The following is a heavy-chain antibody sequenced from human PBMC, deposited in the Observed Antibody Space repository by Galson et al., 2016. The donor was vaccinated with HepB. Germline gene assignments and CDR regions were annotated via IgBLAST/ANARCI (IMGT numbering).Heavy chain of an antibody. Sequence: SLRLSCAASGFTFSNYGMTWVRQAPGKGLEVVSSISRSGDSTDYADSVKGRFTISRDNSKNTLYFQMNSLRAEDTALYYCARSPRAGSCGVPFDYWGQGTLVTVSS. CDR1: GFTFSNYG. CDR3: ARSPRAGSCGVPFDY. CDR2: ISRSGDST. V-gene: IGHV3-23*01. J-gene: IGHJ4*02. D-gene: IGHD2-2*01.